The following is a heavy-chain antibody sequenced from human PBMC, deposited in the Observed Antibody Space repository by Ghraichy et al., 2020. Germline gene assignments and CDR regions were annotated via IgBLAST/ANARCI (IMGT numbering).Heavy chain of an antibody. V-gene: IGHV3-9*01. J-gene: IGHJ3*02. CDR2: ISWNSGSI. D-gene: IGHD4-17*01. CDR3: AKESPANDYGDPLGAFDI. CDR1: GFTFDDYA. Sequence: GGSLRLSCAASGFTFDDYAMHWVRQAPGKGLEWVSGISWNSGSIGYADSVKGRFTISRDNAKNSLYLQMNSLRAEDTALYYCAKESPANDYGDPLGAFDIWGQGTMVTVSS.